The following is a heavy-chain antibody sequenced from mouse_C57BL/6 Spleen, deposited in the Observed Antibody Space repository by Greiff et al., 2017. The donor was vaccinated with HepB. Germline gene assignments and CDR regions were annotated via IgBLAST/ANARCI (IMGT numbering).Heavy chain of an antibody. J-gene: IGHJ2*01. Sequence: VQLQQSGPELVKPGASVKLSCKASGYTFTSYDINWVKQRPGQGLEWIGWIYPRDGSNKYNEKFNGKATLTVDTSSSTAYMELHRLTSDDSAVYFCARSDYYGNYHFDYWGQGTTLTVSS. CDR2: IYPRDGSN. V-gene: IGHV1-85*01. CDR3: ARSDYYGNYHFDY. CDR1: GYTFTSYD. D-gene: IGHD2-1*01.